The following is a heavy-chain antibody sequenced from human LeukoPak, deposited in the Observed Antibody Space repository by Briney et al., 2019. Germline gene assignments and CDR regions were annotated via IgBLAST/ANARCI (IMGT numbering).Heavy chain of an antibody. CDR1: GFNVSDYY. J-gene: IGHJ4*02. CDR3: ARDGGENSWEGYSDV. Sequence: PGGSLRLSCAASGFNVSDYYMSWIRQSPGKGLEWVSHIVISGGTTYYTDSVKGRFTISRDTARNSVYLQMNSLRAEDTAVYYCARDGGENSWEGYSDVWGQGALVTVSS. CDR2: IVISGGTT. D-gene: IGHD2-21*01. V-gene: IGHV3-11*04.